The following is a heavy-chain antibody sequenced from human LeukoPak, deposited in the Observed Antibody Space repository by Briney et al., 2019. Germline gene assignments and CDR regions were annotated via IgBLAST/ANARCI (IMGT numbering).Heavy chain of an antibody. D-gene: IGHD3-16*01. CDR3: ARGVVSGRFGDYYYYMDV. J-gene: IGHJ6*03. CDR1: GGSFSGHY. V-gene: IGHV4-34*01. Sequence: SEPLSLTCAVYGGSFSGHYWTWIRQPPGKGLQWIGEVNDRGSANYNPSLKSRLSISEDKSKNQFSLRLPSVTAADTAVYYCARGVVSGRFGDYYYYMDVWGIGTTVTVSS. CDR2: VNDRGSA.